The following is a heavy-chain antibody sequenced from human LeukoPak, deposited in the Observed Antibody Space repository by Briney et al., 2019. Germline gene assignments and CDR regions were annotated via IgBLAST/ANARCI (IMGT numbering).Heavy chain of an antibody. J-gene: IGHJ4*02. Sequence: PGGSLRLSCAASGFTFSSYAVSWVRQAPGKGLERVSAISGSGGSTYYADSVKGRFTISRDNSKNTLYLQMNSLRAEDTAVYYCAKVGSGWTPFDYWGQGTLVTVSS. CDR1: GFTFSSYA. D-gene: IGHD6-19*01. CDR2: ISGSGGST. CDR3: AKVGSGWTPFDY. V-gene: IGHV3-23*01.